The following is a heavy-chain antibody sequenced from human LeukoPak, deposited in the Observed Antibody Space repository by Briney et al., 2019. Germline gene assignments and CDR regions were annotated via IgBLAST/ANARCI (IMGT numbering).Heavy chain of an antibody. CDR2: IYYSGST. D-gene: IGHD3-10*01. Sequence: SETLSLTCTVSGGSISSSSYYWGWIRQPPGTGLEWIGSIYYSGSTYYNPSLKSRVTISVDTSKNQFSLKLSSVTAADTAVYYCAGIWFGELAGAFDIWAKGQWSPSLQ. CDR3: AGIWFGELAGAFDI. J-gene: IGHJ3*02. V-gene: IGHV4-39*07. CDR1: GGSISSSSYY.